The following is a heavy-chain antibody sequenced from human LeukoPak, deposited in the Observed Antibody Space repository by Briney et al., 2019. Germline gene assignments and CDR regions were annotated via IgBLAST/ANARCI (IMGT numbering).Heavy chain of an antibody. CDR1: GFTFDDYG. D-gene: IGHD3-22*01. CDR2: ISWNGGST. J-gene: IGHJ6*03. CDR3: ERAMYYYDSSGYYTPFGHYYYMDV. Sequence: GGSLRLSCAASGFTFDDYGMSWVRQAPGKGLEWVSGISWNGGSTGYADSVKGRFTISRDNAKNSLYLQMNSLRAEDTALYYCERAMYYYDSSGYYTPFGHYYYMDVWGKGTTVTVSS. V-gene: IGHV3-20*04.